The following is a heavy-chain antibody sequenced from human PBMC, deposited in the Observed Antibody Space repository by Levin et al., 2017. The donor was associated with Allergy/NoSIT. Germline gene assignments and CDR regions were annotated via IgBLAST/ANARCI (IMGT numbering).Heavy chain of an antibody. V-gene: IGHV3-23*01. CDR1: GFNFRSNA. CDR2: ISSSGAKT. Sequence: PGESLKISCAASGFNFRSNAMSWVRQAPGKGLEWVAHISSSGAKTQYADSVKGRFTISRDNSKNTLFLQMNSLSAEDTAVYYCAKRYYDVLTGYLTYYYMDVWGQGTTVIVSS. J-gene: IGHJ6*03. CDR3: AKRYYDVLTGYLTYYYMDV. D-gene: IGHD3-9*01.